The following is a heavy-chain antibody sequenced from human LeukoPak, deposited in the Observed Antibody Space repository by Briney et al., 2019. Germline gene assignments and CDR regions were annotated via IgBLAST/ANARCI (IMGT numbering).Heavy chain of an antibody. CDR1: GFTFSSYS. J-gene: IGHJ6*03. D-gene: IGHD3-3*01. CDR2: ISSSSSTI. CDR3: AKAPYYDFWSGYSPGYYYYYMDV. V-gene: IGHV3-48*01. Sequence: GGSLRLSCAASGFTFSSYSMNWVRQAPGKGLEWVSYISSSSSTIYYADSVKGRFTISRDNAKNSLYLQMNSLRAEDTAVYYCAKAPYYDFWSGYSPGYYYYYMDVWGKGTTVTVSS.